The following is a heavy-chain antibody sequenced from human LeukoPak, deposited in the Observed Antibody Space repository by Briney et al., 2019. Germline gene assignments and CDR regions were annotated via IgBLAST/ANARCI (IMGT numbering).Heavy chain of an antibody. CDR2: IRGTDGNT. J-gene: IGHJ4*02. V-gene: IGHV3-23*01. Sequence: PGGSLRLSCAASGFPFSTYAMNWVRQAPGKGLEWVSTIRGTDGNTYYADSAKGRFAISRDNSKNTLYLQMNSLRVEDTAVYYCAKDVYGDYGGLDYWGQGTLVTVSS. CDR1: GFPFSTYA. CDR3: AKDVYGDYGGLDY. D-gene: IGHD4-23*01.